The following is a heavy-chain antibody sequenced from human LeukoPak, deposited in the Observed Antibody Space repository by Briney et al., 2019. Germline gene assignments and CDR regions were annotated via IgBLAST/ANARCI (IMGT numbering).Heavy chain of an antibody. J-gene: IGHJ4*02. D-gene: IGHD6-25*01. CDR2: INPSGDST. CDR1: GYTFTGYY. CDR3: AREPAAAGYFDY. V-gene: IGHV1-46*01. Sequence: ASVKVSCKASGYTFTGYYMHWVRQAPGQGLEWMGVINPSGDSTNYAQKFQGRVTMTRDTSTRTVHMEPSSLSSEDTAVFYCAREPAAAGYFDYWGQGTLVTVSS.